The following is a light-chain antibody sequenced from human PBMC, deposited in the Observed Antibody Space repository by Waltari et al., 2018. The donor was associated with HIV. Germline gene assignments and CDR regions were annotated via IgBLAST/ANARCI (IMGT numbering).Light chain of an antibody. CDR2: SNY. V-gene: IGLV1-44*01. J-gene: IGLJ2*01. CDR3: AAWDDSLNGPV. CDR1: SSNIGSNI. Sequence: QSVLTQPPSASGTPGQRVTISCSGSSSNIGSNIVNWFQQLPGTAPKLLIYSNYQRPSGVPDRFAGSKAGTSASLAISGLQSEDEADYYCAAWDDSLNGPVFGGGTKLTVL.